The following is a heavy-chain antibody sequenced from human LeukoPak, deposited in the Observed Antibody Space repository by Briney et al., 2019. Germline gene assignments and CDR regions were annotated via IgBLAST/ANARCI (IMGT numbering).Heavy chain of an antibody. CDR3: ATATREYYYYYYYMDV. V-gene: IGHV4-39*07. J-gene: IGHJ6*03. CDR2: IYYSGST. D-gene: IGHD2-21*02. CDR1: GGSISSSSYY. Sequence: SETLSLTCTVSGGSISSSSYYWGWIRQPPGKGLEWIGSIYYSGSTYYNPSLKSRVTISVDTSKNQFSLKLSSVTAADTAVYYCATATREYYYYYYYMDVWGKGTTVTVSS.